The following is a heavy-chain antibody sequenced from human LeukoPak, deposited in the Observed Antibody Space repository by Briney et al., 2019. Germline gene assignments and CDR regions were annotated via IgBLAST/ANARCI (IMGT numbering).Heavy chain of an antibody. D-gene: IGHD2-21*01. CDR1: GFTFSNYA. V-gene: IGHV3-23*01. CDR3: ARDGVVVIPTYDY. J-gene: IGHJ4*02. Sequence: GVSLRLSCAASGFTFSNYAMNWVRQAPGKGLEWVSGISRGGTTTYHADSVKGRFTISRDNSKNTLYLQMISLRVEDTALYYCARDGVVVIPTYDYWGQGTLATVSS. CDR2: ISRGGTTT.